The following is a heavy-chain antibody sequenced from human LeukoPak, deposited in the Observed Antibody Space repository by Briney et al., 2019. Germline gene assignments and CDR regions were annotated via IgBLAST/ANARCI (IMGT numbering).Heavy chain of an antibody. J-gene: IGHJ3*02. V-gene: IGHV4-61*01. D-gene: IGHD4-23*01. CDR1: GTSITTDYY. CDR3: ATLTGGDDAFDI. CDR2: IFYTGST. Sequence: NSSETLSLTCSVSGTSITTDYYWGWIRQPPGKGLEWIGYIFYTGSTNYNPSLKSRVTISVLTSKNRFSLKLSSVTAADTAVYYCATLTGGDDAFDIWGQGTMVTVSS.